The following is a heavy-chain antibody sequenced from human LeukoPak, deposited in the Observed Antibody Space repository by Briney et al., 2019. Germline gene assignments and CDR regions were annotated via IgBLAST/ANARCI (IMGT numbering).Heavy chain of an antibody. Sequence: SETLSLTCTVSGGSISSYYWSWIRQPPGKGLEWIGYIYTSGTNNYNTSLRSRVTISVETSKKLFSLRLSSVTATDTAVYYCARQGYRDYWFDPWGQGTLVIVSS. CDR1: GGSISSYY. CDR2: IYTSGTN. V-gene: IGHV4-4*09. CDR3: ARQGYRDYWFDP. D-gene: IGHD4-17*01. J-gene: IGHJ5*02.